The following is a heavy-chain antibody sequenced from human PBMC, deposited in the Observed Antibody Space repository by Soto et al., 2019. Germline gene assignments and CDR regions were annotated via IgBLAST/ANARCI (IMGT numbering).Heavy chain of an antibody. CDR2: IKQDGSEK. V-gene: IGHV3-7*01. CDR3: ARDVGGYTSGWSLYYFDY. Sequence: PGGSLRLSCAASGFTFSSYWMSWVRQAPGKGLEWVANIKQDGSEKYYVDSVKGRFTISRDNAKNSLYLQMNSLRAEDTAVYYCARDVGGYTSGWSLYYFDYWGQGSLVTGSS. D-gene: IGHD6-19*01. CDR1: GFTFSSYW. J-gene: IGHJ4*02.